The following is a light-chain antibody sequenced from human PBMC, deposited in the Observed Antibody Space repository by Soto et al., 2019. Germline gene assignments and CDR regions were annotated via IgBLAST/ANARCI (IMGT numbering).Light chain of an antibody. V-gene: IGKV3-15*01. J-gene: IGKJ1*01. CDR3: QQYFEWPPMT. Sequence: EVVMTQSPATLSASPGERATLSCWASETVATNLAWCQQKPGQAPRLLISGASTRAAGISDRFRGSGSGTEFTLTISSLRSEDSGIYYCQQYFEWPPMTFGQGTKVEI. CDR1: ETVATN. CDR2: GAS.